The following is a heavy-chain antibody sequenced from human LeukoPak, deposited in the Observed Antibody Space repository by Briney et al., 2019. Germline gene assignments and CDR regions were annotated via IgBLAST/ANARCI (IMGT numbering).Heavy chain of an antibody. CDR1: GFTFSSYS. J-gene: IGHJ3*02. CDR2: ISSSSSYI. V-gene: IGHV3-21*01. D-gene: IGHD2-21*02. CDR3: ARSSILLDAFDI. Sequence: GGSLRLSCAASGFTFSSYSMNWVRQAPGEGLEWVSSISSSSSYIYYVDSVKGRFTISRDNAKNSLYLQINSLRAEDTAVYYCARSSILLDAFDIWGQGTMVTVSS.